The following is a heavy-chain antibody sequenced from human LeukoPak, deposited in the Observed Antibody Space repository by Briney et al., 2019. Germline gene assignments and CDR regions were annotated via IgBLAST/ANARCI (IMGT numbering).Heavy chain of an antibody. CDR3: TTGLFSIVVVTAHLINDY. V-gene: IGHV3-30*04. J-gene: IGHJ4*02. CDR2: ISYDGSEK. Sequence: GGSLRLSCAASGFTFISYAMHWVRQAPGKGLEWVAVISYDGSEKYYADSVKGRFTISRDDSKNTLYLQMNSLKTEDTAVYYCTTGLFSIVVVTAHLINDYWGQGTLVTVSS. D-gene: IGHD2-21*02. CDR1: GFTFISYA.